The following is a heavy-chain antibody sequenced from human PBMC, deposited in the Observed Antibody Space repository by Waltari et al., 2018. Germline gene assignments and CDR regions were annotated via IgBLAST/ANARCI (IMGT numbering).Heavy chain of an antibody. V-gene: IGHV4-59*02. CDR2: VYASVNT. D-gene: IGHD3-3*01. CDR1: GVPVRRYY. J-gene: IGHJ4*02. CDR3: ARGWSGNSYFPY. Sequence: QVQLQESGPGLVRPSETLSLTCAVSGVPVRRYYWNWIRQSPERGLEWIGYVYASVNTNYNPSLKSRVIISADTSNNQLSLRLHSVTAADTAIYYCARGWSGNSYFPYWGQGALVTVSS.